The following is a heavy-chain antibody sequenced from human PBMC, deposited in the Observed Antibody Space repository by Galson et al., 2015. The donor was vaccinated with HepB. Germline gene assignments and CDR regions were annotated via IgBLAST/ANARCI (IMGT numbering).Heavy chain of an antibody. D-gene: IGHD1-1*01. V-gene: IGHV1-2*02. J-gene: IGHJ4*02. CDR3: ARGRYPFDY. CDR1: GYTFRTYS. CDR2: INPNSGGT. Sequence: SVKVSCKASGYTFRTYSISWVRQAPGQGLEWMGWINPNSGGTNYAQKFQGRVTMTRDTSISTAYMELNRLRSDDTAVYYCARGRYPFDYWGQGTLVTVSS.